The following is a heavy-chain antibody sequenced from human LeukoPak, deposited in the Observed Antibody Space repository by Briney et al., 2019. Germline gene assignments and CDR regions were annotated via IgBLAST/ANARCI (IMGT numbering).Heavy chain of an antibody. Sequence: SETLSLTCTVSGGSISSYYWSWIRQPPGKGLEWIGYIYYSGSTNYNPSLKSRVTISVDTSKNQFSLKLSSVTAADTAVYYCATTYYDFWSDCAFDPWGQGTLVTVSS. J-gene: IGHJ5*02. CDR3: ATTYYDFWSDCAFDP. D-gene: IGHD3-3*01. V-gene: IGHV4-59*01. CDR2: IYYSGST. CDR1: GGSISSYY.